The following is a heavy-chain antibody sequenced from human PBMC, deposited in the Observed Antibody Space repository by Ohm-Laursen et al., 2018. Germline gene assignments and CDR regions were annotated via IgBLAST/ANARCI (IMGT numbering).Heavy chain of an antibody. J-gene: IGHJ4*02. CDR1: GFTVSSNY. Sequence: SLRLSCAASGFTVSSNYMNWVRQAPGKGLEWVSVIYSDGNTYYADSVKGRFTISRDNSKNTLYLQMNSLRAEDTAVYYCAKFGPGRTLGYWGQGTLVTVSS. CDR3: AKFGPGRTLGY. D-gene: IGHD3/OR15-3a*01. V-gene: IGHV3-66*01. CDR2: IYSDGNT.